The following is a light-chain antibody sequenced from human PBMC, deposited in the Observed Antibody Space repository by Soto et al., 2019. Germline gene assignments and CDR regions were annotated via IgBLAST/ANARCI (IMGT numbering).Light chain of an antibody. J-gene: IGKJ3*01. V-gene: IGKV1-5*01. CDR3: QQYSDFLIS. Sequence: DIQMTQSPSTLSASVGDRVTITCRASQSISRSLAWYQQKPGKAPNLLSYDASSLEGGVPSRFSGSGFGTEFTLTITNLQPADFATYYCQQYSDFLISFGPGTTVDFK. CDR2: DAS. CDR1: QSISRS.